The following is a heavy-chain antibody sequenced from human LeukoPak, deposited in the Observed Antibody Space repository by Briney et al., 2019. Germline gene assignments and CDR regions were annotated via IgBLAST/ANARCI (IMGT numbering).Heavy chain of an antibody. V-gene: IGHV4-30-2*01. CDR2: IYHSGST. Sequence: PSQTLSLTCAVSGGSISSGGYSWSWIRQPPGKGLEWIGYIYHSGSTNYNPSLKSRVTISVDTSKNQFSLKLSSVTAADTAVYYCARSRRGYSGGYDYWGQGTLVTVSS. D-gene: IGHD5-12*01. CDR1: GGSISSGGYS. J-gene: IGHJ4*02. CDR3: ARSRRGYSGGYDY.